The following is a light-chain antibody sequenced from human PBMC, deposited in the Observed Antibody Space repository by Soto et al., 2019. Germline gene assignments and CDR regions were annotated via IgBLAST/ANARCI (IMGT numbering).Light chain of an antibody. V-gene: IGKV4-1*01. CDR1: QSVLYSSNNKNY. CDR3: QQYYSSPFT. J-gene: IGKJ3*01. Sequence: DIVLTQSPDSLAVSLGERATINCKSSQSVLYSSNNKNYLAWYQQRPGQPPKLLLYWASTRASGVPDRFSGSGSGTEFTLTISSLQAEDVAVYYCQQYYSSPFTFGPGTKVDIK. CDR2: WAS.